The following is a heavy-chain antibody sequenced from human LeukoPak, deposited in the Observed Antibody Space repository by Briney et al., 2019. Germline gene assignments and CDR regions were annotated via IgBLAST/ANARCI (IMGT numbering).Heavy chain of an antibody. CDR2: IRYDGSNK. CDR1: GFTFSSYS. Sequence: QPGGSLRLSCAASGFTFSSYSMNWVRQAPGKGLEWVAFIRYDGSNKYYADSVKGRFTISRDNSKNTLYLQMNSLRAEDTAVYYCARDPYSGGYGDYYYYYMDLWGQGTTVTISS. CDR3: ARDPYSGGYGDYYYYYMDL. J-gene: IGHJ6*03. D-gene: IGHD1-26*01. V-gene: IGHV3-30*02.